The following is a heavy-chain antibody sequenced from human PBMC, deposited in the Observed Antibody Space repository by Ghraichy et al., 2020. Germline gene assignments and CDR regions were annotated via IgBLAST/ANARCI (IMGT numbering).Heavy chain of an antibody. V-gene: IGHV4-38-2*02. CDR1: GYSISAGYY. CDR3: VRVDTRADYFYYYMDA. Sequence: TLSLTCTVSGYSISAGYYWGWIRQPPGKGLEWIGSVYGSGHTYYNSSLKSRATFSVDTSKRQFSLSLRSVTAADTAVYYCVRVDTRADYFYYYMDAWGKGTTVTVSS. D-gene: IGHD2-2*02. J-gene: IGHJ6*03. CDR2: VYGSGHT.